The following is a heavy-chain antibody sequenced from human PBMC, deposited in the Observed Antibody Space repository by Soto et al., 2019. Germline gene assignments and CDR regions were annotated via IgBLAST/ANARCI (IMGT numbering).Heavy chain of an antibody. CDR1: GFTFSSYA. CDR2: ISYDGSKK. CDR3: ARDPAITGPWFVDYYYYGMDV. V-gene: IGHV3-30-3*01. D-gene: IGHD3-10*01. Sequence: QVQLVESGGGVVQPGRSLRLSCAASGFTFSSYAMHWVRQAPGKGLEWVAVISYDGSKKYYADSVKGRFTISRDKSKNTMYLPMNSLRAEDTAVYYCARDPAITGPWFVDYYYYGMDVWGQGTTVTVSS. J-gene: IGHJ6*02.